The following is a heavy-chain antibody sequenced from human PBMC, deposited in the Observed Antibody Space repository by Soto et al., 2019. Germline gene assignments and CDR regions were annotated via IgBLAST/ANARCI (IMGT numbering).Heavy chain of an antibody. Sequence: ASVKVSCKASGYTFTTYAIHWVRHAPRQRLEWMGWINAANGNTEYSQKFQGRVTITRDTSATTAYMELSSLRSEDTAVYYCARDQGYYDSGGYYKPWGQGTLLTVSS. V-gene: IGHV1-3*01. CDR2: INAANGNT. D-gene: IGHD3-10*01. J-gene: IGHJ5*02. CDR1: GYTFTTYA. CDR3: ARDQGYYDSGGYYKP.